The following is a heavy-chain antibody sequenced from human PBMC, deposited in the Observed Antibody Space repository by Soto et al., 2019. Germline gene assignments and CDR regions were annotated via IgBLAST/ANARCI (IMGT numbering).Heavy chain of an antibody. CDR2: TGYTSKWYN. CDR1: GDSISTNNVA. D-gene: IGHD5-18*01. Sequence: QVQLQQSGPGLVKPSQTLSLTCAISGDSISTNNVAWNWVRQSPSGGLEWLGRTGYTSKWYNDYVVSVRSRITINPDTSKTQFSLQLNSVTLDDTAVYYCGRGKDSAFDYWGQGTLVTVSS. CDR3: GRGKDSAFDY. V-gene: IGHV6-1*01. J-gene: IGHJ4*02.